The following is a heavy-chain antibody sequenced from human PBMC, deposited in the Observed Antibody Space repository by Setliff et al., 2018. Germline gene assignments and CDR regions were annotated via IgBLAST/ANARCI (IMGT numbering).Heavy chain of an antibody. D-gene: IGHD6-19*01. CDR2: TSGRDSST. Sequence: SLRLSCAASGFTFNSYAMSWVRQAPGKGLEWVAATSGRDSSTYHADSVKGRFTISRDNSKNTLYLQMNSLRAEDTAVYYCAKAPGQWLGMLNWFDPWGQGTLVTVSS. CDR3: AKAPGQWLGMLNWFDP. CDR1: GFTFNSYA. J-gene: IGHJ5*02. V-gene: IGHV3-23*01.